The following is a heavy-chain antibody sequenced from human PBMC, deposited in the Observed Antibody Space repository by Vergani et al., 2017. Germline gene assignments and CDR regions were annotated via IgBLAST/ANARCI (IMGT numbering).Heavy chain of an antibody. CDR3: ARARKFRFGVVWENWFDP. V-gene: IGHV3-74*01. CDR1: GFTFNEYW. CDR2: MNGDGDTI. D-gene: IGHD3-3*01. J-gene: IGHJ5*02. Sequence: VQLVESGGGLVQPGGSLRLSCAASGFTFNEYWMHWARQVPGKGLVWVSGMNGDGDTISYADSVKGRFTISRDNAKNTLFLQMNSLRAEDTAVYYCARARKFRFGVVWENWFDPWGQGTLVTVSS.